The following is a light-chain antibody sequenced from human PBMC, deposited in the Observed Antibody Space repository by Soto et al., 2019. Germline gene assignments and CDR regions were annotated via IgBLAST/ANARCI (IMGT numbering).Light chain of an antibody. CDR2: DAS. V-gene: IGKV3-11*01. CDR1: QSVSVN. CDR3: QQRSYWPRT. Sequence: EIVMTQSPATLSLSPGERVTLSCRASQSVSVNFAWYQQKPGQAPRLLIYDASNRAAGIPARFSAGGSGTDFTLTISSLEPEDFAVYYCQQRSYWPRTFGQGTTVDIK. J-gene: IGKJ1*01.